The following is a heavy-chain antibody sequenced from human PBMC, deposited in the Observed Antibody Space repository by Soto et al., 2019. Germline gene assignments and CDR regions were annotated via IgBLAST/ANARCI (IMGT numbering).Heavy chain of an antibody. V-gene: IGHV4-34*01. D-gene: IGHD6-13*01. Sequence: QVQLQQWGAGLLKPSETLSLTCAVYGGSFSGYYWSWIRQPPGKGREWIGEINHSGSTNYNPSLKSRVTISVDTSKNQFSLKLSSVTAADTAVYYCARGYSSSWYRGYFQHWGQGSLVTVSS. CDR3: ARGYSSSWYRGYFQH. J-gene: IGHJ1*01. CDR2: INHSGST. CDR1: GGSFSGYY.